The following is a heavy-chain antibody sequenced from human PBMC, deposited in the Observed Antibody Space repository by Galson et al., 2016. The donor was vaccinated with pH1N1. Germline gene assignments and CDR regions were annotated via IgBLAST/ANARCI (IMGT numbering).Heavy chain of an antibody. Sequence: RLSCAASGFTFSSHAMSWVRQAPGKGPQWVSGIGKNGGTYYIDSVRGRFTISRDNSRNILYLQMNSLRVEDTARYYCVKPDSEHSGDHWGQGTLVTVSS. J-gene: IGHJ5*02. CDR1: GFTFSSHA. CDR3: VKPDSEHSGDH. CDR2: IGKNGGT. D-gene: IGHD6-19*01. V-gene: IGHV3-23*01.